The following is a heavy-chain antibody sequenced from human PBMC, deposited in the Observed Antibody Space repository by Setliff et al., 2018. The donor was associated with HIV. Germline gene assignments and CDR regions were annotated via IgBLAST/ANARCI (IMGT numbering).Heavy chain of an antibody. CDR2: LSPSGTT. J-gene: IGHJ4*02. D-gene: IGHD4-17*01. CDR1: GGSFSNYY. Sequence: PSETLSLTCTVYGGSFSNYYTNWIRQPPGKGLEWIGELSPSGTTRPNPSLQSRVIISLDTSKNQFSLKLTSVTAADTAMYYCVAFLVSPVTTQDYWGQGTPVTVSS. V-gene: IGHV4-34*01. CDR3: VAFLVSPVTTQDY.